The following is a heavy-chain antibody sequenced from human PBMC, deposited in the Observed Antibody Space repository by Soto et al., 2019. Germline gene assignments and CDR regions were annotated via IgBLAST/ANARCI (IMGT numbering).Heavy chain of an antibody. D-gene: IGHD4-17*01. CDR1: GGSISSGGYY. V-gene: IGHV4-31*03. Sequence: PSETLSLTCTVSGGSISSGGYYWSWIRQHPGKGLEWIGYIYYSGSTYYNPSLKSRVTISVDTSKNQFSLKLSSVTAADTAVYYCATTDYGDYNFDYWGQGTLVTVSS. CDR2: IYYSGST. J-gene: IGHJ4*02. CDR3: ATTDYGDYNFDY.